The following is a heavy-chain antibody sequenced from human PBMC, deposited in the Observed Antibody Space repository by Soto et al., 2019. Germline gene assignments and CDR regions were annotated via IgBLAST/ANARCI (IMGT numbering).Heavy chain of an antibody. J-gene: IGHJ6*02. CDR3: ARGSYYYGSGSYLFYYYYGMDV. D-gene: IGHD3-10*01. Sequence: ASVKVSFKASGCTFTGYYMHWLRHAAGQGLEWMGWINPNSGGTNYAQKFQGRVTMTRDTSISTAYMELSRLRSDDTAVYYCARGSYYYGSGSYLFYYYYGMDVWGQGTTVTVSS. CDR1: GCTFTGYY. V-gene: IGHV1-2*02. CDR2: INPNSGGT.